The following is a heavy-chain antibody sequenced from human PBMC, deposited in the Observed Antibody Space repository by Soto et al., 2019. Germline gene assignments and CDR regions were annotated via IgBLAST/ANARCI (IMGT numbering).Heavy chain of an antibody. V-gene: IGHV3-48*02. CDR2: ISNSSSTI. CDR3: ARVNKGEGATATNWGFDP. D-gene: IGHD7-27*01. Sequence: GGSLRLSCTASGFTFINYNMNWVRQAPGKGLEWVSYISNSSSTIFYGDSVKGRFTISRDNAKNSLYLQMSGLRDEDTAMYFCARVNKGEGATATNWGFDPWGQGTLVTVSS. J-gene: IGHJ5*02. CDR1: GFTFINYN.